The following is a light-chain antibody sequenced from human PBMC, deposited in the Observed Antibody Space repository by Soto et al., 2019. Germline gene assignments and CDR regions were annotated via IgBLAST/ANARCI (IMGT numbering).Light chain of an antibody. CDR1: SSNIGTNA. J-gene: IGLJ1*01. CDR3: AAWDDSLNGYV. V-gene: IGLV1-44*01. CDR2: NNN. Sequence: QSVLTQPPSASGSPGQRATIPCSGGSSNIGTNAVNWYQQLPGTAPKLLTYNNNQPPSGVPDRFSGSKSGTSAPLAISGLQSEDEAEYYCAAWDDSLNGYVFGTGTRVTVL.